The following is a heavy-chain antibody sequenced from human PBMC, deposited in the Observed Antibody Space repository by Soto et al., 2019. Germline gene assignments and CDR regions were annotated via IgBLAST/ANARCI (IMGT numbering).Heavy chain of an antibody. Sequence: EVQLLESGGGLVQPGGSLRLSCAASGFTFSSYALSWVRQGPGKGLEWVSGIDTSGGNTYYADSVKGRFTISRDNSKNKLFLQMNSLRAEDTAVYYCAKDNDFWSGYYLASDYWRQGTLVTVSS. CDR3: AKDNDFWSGYYLASDY. D-gene: IGHD3-3*01. V-gene: IGHV3-23*01. CDR2: IDTSGGNT. CDR1: GFTFSSYA. J-gene: IGHJ4*02.